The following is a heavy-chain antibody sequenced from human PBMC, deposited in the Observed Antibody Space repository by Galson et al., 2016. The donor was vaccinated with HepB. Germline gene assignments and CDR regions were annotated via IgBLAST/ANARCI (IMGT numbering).Heavy chain of an antibody. J-gene: IGHJ4*02. V-gene: IGHV3-64D*06. CDR2: ISSDGLST. Sequence: SLRLSCAASGFTFNFYAMHWVRQAPGKGLEFVSAISSDGLSTYYADSIKGRFSISRDNSKSKLFLQIRNARPADTAVYYCVLTTPYYFDYWGQGSLVTVSS. CDR3: VLTTPYYFDY. D-gene: IGHD4-17*01. CDR1: GFTFNFYA.